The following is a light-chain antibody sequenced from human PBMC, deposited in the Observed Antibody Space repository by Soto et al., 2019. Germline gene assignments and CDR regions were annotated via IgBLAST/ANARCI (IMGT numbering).Light chain of an antibody. CDR2: EVT. Sequence: QSVLTQPASVSGSPGQSITISCTGTSGDIGSYNRVSWYQQHPGKAPKLIIYEVTDRPSGVSNRFSGSKSGNTASLGISGLQAEDEAEYVSSSYTNINTRACVFGTGTKVTVL. J-gene: IGLJ1*01. V-gene: IGLV2-14*01. CDR1: SGDIGSYNR. CDR3: SSYTNINTRACV.